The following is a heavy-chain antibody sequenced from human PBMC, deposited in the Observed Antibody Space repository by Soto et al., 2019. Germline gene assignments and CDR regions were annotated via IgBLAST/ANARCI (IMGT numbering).Heavy chain of an antibody. CDR1: GGSFSGYY. Sequence: SETLSLTCAVYGGSFSGYYWSWIRQPPGKGLEWIGEINHSGSTNYNPSLKSRVTISVDTSKNQFSLKLSSVTAADTAVYYCASRGPFGELFHWYFDLWGRGTLVTVSS. V-gene: IGHV4-34*01. J-gene: IGHJ2*01. CDR3: ASRGPFGELFHWYFDL. CDR2: INHSGST. D-gene: IGHD3-10*01.